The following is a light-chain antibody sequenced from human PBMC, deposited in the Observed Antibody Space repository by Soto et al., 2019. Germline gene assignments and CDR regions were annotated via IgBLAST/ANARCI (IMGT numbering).Light chain of an antibody. CDR1: QSISTY. Sequence: DIQMTQSPSFLSASVGDRVTITCWASQSISTYLNWYQQKPGKAPKLLIYGASTLQSAVPSRFTGSGSETDFTLTISSLQPEDFATYHCQQTYSTPWTFGQETTVEIK. CDR3: QQTYSTPWT. V-gene: IGKV1-39*01. CDR2: GAS. J-gene: IGKJ1*01.